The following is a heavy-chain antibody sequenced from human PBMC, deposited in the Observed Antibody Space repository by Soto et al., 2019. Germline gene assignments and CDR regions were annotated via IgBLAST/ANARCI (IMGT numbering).Heavy chain of an antibody. CDR2: ISSSSSTI. CDR3: AREGYYDFWSGYYKGFDY. D-gene: IGHD3-3*01. Sequence: GGSLRLSCAASGFTFSSYSMNWVRQAPGKGLEWVSYISSSSSTIYYADSVKGRFTISRDNAKNSLYLQMNSLRDEDTAVYYCAREGYYDFWSGYYKGFDYWGQGTLVTVSS. V-gene: IGHV3-48*02. J-gene: IGHJ4*02. CDR1: GFTFSSYS.